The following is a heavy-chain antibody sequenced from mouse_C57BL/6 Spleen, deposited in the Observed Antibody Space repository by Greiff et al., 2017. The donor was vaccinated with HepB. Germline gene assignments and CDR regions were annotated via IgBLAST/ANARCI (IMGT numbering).Heavy chain of an antibody. CDR2: IDPSDSET. J-gene: IGHJ4*01. Sequence: QVQLQQPGAELVRPGSSVKLSCKASGYTFTSYWMHWVKQRPIQGLEWIGNIDPSDSETHYNQKFKDKATLTVDKSPSTAYMQLSSLTSEDSAVYYCARSGDYDGDAMDYWGQGTSVTVSS. D-gene: IGHD2-4*01. CDR1: GYTFTSYW. V-gene: IGHV1-52*01. CDR3: ARSGDYDGDAMDY.